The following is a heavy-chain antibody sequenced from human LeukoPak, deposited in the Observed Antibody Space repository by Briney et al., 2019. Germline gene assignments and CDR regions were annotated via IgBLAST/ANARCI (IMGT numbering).Heavy chain of an antibody. J-gene: IGHJ4*02. Sequence: SETLSLTCTVSGGSISTFYWTWIRQPPGKGLEWIGSIYYSGSTNYSPSLEGRVTMSVDTSKNQFSLKLRAVTAADTAVYFCARQGLSYGSGSHFDYWGQGILVTVSS. V-gene: IGHV4-59*08. CDR3: ARQGLSYGSGSHFDY. D-gene: IGHD3-10*01. CDR1: GGSISTFY. CDR2: IYYSGST.